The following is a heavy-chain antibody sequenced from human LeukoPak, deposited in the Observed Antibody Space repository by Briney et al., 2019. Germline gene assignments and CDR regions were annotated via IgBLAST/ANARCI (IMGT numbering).Heavy chain of an antibody. D-gene: IGHD3-22*01. CDR2: IYYSGST. CDR1: GGSISSSSYY. V-gene: IGHV4-39*07. Sequence: PSETLSLTCTVSGGSISSSSYYWGWIRQPPGKGLEWIGSIYYSGSTYYNPSLKSRVTISVDTSKNQFSLKLSSVTAADTAVYYCARGSGVITTGPGYFDYWGQGTLVTVSS. J-gene: IGHJ4*02. CDR3: ARGSGVITTGPGYFDY.